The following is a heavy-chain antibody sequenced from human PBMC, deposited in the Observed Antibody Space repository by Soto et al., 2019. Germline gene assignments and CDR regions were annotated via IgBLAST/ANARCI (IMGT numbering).Heavy chain of an antibody. D-gene: IGHD3-16*02. J-gene: IGHJ3*02. V-gene: IGHV3-23*01. CDR1: EFTFSSYA. CDR3: AKDLEGVIVPYAFDI. CDR2: ISGSGGST. Sequence: GGSLRLSCAASEFTFSSYAMSWVRQAPGKGLEWVSAISGSGGSTYYADSVKGRFTISRDNSKNTLYLQMNSLRAEDTAVYYCAKDLEGVIVPYAFDIWGQGTMVTVSS.